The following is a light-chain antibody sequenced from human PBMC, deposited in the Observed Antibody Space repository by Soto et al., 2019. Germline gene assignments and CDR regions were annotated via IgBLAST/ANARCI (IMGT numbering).Light chain of an antibody. CDR3: QQLKSYPLS. CDR1: QEIKNY. Sequence: IQFTQSPSSLSASVGDRITITCRASQEIKNYLAWYQQKPGQGPRLLIYAASTSQGGVSSRFRGSGSGTDFALTINNLQPADSASYYCQQLKSYPLSFGGGTKLDIK. J-gene: IGKJ4*01. V-gene: IGKV1-9*01. CDR2: AAS.